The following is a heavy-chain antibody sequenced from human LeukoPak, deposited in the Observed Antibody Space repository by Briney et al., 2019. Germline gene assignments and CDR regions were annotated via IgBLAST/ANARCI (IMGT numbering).Heavy chain of an antibody. V-gene: IGHV3-23*01. CDR1: GFTFSNYA. Sequence: GGSLRLSCASSGFTFSNYAMSWVRQAPGKGLEWVSAITGSGGNTYYADSVKGRFTISRDNSKNTVFLQMNSLRAEDTAVYYCAKWGDYDVLTGYYVSDYWGQGTLVTVSS. CDR3: AKWGDYDVLTGYYVSDY. CDR2: ITGSGGNT. D-gene: IGHD3-9*01. J-gene: IGHJ4*02.